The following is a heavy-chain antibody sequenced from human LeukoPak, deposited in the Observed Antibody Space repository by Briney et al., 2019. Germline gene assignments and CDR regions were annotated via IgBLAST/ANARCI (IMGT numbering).Heavy chain of an antibody. J-gene: IGHJ4*02. Sequence: PGGSLRLSCAASGFTSSSYGMHWVRQAPGKGLEWVAFIRYDGSNKYYADSVKGRFTISRDNSKNTLYLQMNSLRAEDTAVYYCANILGYCSSTSCPAGVTFDYWGQGTLVTVSS. CDR3: ANILGYCSSTSCPAGVTFDY. D-gene: IGHD2-2*01. CDR1: GFTSSSYG. CDR2: IRYDGSNK. V-gene: IGHV3-30*02.